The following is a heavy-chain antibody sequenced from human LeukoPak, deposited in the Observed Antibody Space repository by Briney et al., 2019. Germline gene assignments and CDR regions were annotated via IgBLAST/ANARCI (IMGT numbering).Heavy chain of an antibody. CDR1: GFTFSSYA. V-gene: IGHV3-23*01. J-gene: IGHJ3*02. CDR3: AKANPHGYSYGWDAFDI. CDR2: ISGSGGST. D-gene: IGHD5-18*01. Sequence: GGSLRLSCAASGFTFSSYAMSWVHQAPGKGLEWVSAISGSGGSTYYADSVKGRFTISRDNSKNTLYLQMNSLRAEDTAVYYCAKANPHGYSYGWDAFDIWGQGTMVTVSS.